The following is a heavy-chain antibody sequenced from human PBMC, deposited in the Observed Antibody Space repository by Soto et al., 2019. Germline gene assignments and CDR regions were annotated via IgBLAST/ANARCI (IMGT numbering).Heavy chain of an antibody. J-gene: IGHJ4*02. V-gene: IGHV4-30-2*01. D-gene: IGHD2-2*02. CDR3: ARTAVGYCSSTSCYSELSYYFDY. CDR2: IYHSGST. Sequence: SETLSLTCAVSGGSISSGGYSWSWIRQPPGKGLEWIGYIYHSGSTYYNPSLKSRVTISVDRSKNQFSLKLSSVTAADTAVYYCARTAVGYCSSTSCYSELSYYFDYWGQGTLVTVSS. CDR1: GGSISSGGYS.